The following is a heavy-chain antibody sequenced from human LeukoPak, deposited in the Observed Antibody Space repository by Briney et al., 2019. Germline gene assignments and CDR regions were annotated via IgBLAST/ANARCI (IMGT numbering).Heavy chain of an antibody. V-gene: IGHV3-23*01. Sequence: GGSLRLSCAASGFTFSSDAMSWVRQAPGKGLEWVSAISGSGGSTVYGDSVKGRFTISRDNSKNTLYLQMNRLRAEDTALYYCASGSGSYYNWGQGTLVTVSS. CDR1: GFTFSSDA. CDR2: ISGSGGST. D-gene: IGHD3-10*01. J-gene: IGHJ4*02. CDR3: ASGSGSYYN.